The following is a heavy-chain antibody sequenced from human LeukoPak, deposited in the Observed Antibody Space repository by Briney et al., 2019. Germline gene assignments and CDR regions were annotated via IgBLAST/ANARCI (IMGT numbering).Heavy chain of an antibody. J-gene: IGHJ5*02. CDR3: AKEPREYCSSSSCPNWLDP. V-gene: IGHV3-23*01. CDR1: GFPFCTNT. CDR2: MSPSGGST. Sequence: PGGALRLSCAASGFPFCTNTMNWVPEGPGKGLEWGASMSPSGGSTYYAESVKGRFTISRDNSKNTLHLQMNSLRAQDTAVYHCAKEPREYCSSSSCPNWLDPWGQGTLVTVSS. D-gene: IGHD2-2*01.